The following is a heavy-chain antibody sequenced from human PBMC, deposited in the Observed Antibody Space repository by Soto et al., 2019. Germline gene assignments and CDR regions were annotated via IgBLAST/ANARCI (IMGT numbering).Heavy chain of an antibody. D-gene: IGHD2-8*02. Sequence: GGSLRLYCAASGLTFSIYGMSWVRQAPGKGLEWVSAVSGSGDSTYYADSVKGRFTISRDNSKNTLYLQMNSLRAEDAAVYYCAKDSPVLTVWGQGTTVTVSS. J-gene: IGHJ6*02. V-gene: IGHV3-23*01. CDR1: GLTFSIYG. CDR3: AKDSPVLTV. CDR2: VSGSGDST.